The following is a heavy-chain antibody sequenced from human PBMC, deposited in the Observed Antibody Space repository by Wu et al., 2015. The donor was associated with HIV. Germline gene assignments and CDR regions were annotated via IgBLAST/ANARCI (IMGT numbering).Heavy chain of an antibody. Sequence: QVQLVQSGAEVKKPGSSVKVSCKASGGTFSTYAISWVRQAPGQGLQYMGGILPMYNISTYGQKFQDRVTITADESTSTAYMELSSLKSEDTAVYYCARAREPLDYYNYMDVWGKGTTVTVSS. V-gene: IGHV1-69*12. D-gene: IGHD1-14*01. J-gene: IGHJ6*03. CDR2: ILPMYNIS. CDR3: ARAREPLDYYNYMDV. CDR1: GGTFSTYA.